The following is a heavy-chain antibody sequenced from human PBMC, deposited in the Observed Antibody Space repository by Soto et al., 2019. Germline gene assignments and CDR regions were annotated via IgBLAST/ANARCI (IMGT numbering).Heavy chain of an antibody. CDR3: ARLVASETGYGMDV. V-gene: IGHV3-21*06. Sequence: DVQLVESGGGLVKPGGSLRLSCAASGFIFSRHNMNWVRQAPVKGLEWVSSITGSSSYIFYADSVKGRFTISRDNAKNTVYLQMNSLRAEDTGVYYCARLVASETGYGMDVWGQGTTVTVSS. D-gene: IGHD3-9*01. J-gene: IGHJ6*02. CDR2: ITGSSSYI. CDR1: GFIFSRHN.